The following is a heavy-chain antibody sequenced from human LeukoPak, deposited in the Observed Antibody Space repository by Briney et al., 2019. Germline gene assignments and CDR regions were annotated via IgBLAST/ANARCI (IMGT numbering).Heavy chain of an antibody. J-gene: IGHJ6*04. Sequence: GGSLRLSCAASGFTLSTFAMIWVRQPPGKGLEWIAYLSSSGSAFSYADSVKGRFTISRDNAKNSLYLQMNSLRAEDTAVYYCAELGITMIGGVWGKGTTVTISS. V-gene: IGHV3-48*03. CDR1: GFTLSTFA. CDR2: LSSSGSAF. CDR3: AELGITMIGGV. D-gene: IGHD3-10*02.